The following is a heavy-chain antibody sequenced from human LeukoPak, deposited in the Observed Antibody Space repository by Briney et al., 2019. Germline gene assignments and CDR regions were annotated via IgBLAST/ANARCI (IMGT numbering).Heavy chain of an antibody. D-gene: IGHD3-10*01. CDR3: ARLSPYLGSGSSAFPDDF. CDR2: IYTSGST. CDR1: GGSISSYY. J-gene: IGHJ4*02. V-gene: IGHV4-4*07. Sequence: SETLSLTCTVSGGSISSYYWNWIRQPAGKGLEWIGRIYTSGSTNYNPSLKSRVTMSVDTSKNQFSLKLSSVTAADTAVCYCARLSPYLGSGSSAFPDDFWGQGTLVTVSS.